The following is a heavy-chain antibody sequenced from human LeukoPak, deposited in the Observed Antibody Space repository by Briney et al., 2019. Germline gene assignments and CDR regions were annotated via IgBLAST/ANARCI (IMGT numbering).Heavy chain of an antibody. Sequence: SETLSLTCAVYGGSFSGYYWSWIRQPPGKGLEWIGEINHSGSTNYNPSLKSRVTISVDTSKNQFSLKLSSVTAADTAVYYCARARTQFSMIVVGVFQHWGQGTLVTVSS. CDR1: GGSFSGYY. D-gene: IGHD3-22*01. CDR2: INHSGST. J-gene: IGHJ1*01. CDR3: ARARTQFSMIVVGVFQH. V-gene: IGHV4-34*01.